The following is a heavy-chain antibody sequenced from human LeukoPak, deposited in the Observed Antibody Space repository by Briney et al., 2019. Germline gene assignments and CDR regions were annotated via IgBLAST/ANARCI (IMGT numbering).Heavy chain of an antibody. CDR1: GFRFSSYA. J-gene: IGHJ5*01. CDR3: AKDIGAEPEDWFDS. D-gene: IGHD1-14*01. CDR2: VTGSGNNT. Sequence: GGSLRLSCAASGFRFSSYAMTWVRQAPGTGMEWVSGVTGSGNNTYYADSVKGRFTISRDNSKNTLYLQMNSLRAEATAEYYCAKDIGAEPEDWFDSWGQGTLVTVS. V-gene: IGHV3-23*01.